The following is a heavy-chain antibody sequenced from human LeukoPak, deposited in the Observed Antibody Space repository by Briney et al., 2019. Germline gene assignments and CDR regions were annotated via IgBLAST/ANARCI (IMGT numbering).Heavy chain of an antibody. Sequence: SETLSLTCTVSGGSLSSYYWSWIRQPPGKGLEWIGYIYYSGSTNYNPSLKSRVTISVDTSKNQFSLKLSSVTAADTAVYYCARDSRRYSSSWYAGFDYWGQGTLVTVSS. D-gene: IGHD6-13*01. V-gene: IGHV4-59*01. CDR2: IYYSGST. CDR3: ARDSRRYSSSWYAGFDY. J-gene: IGHJ4*02. CDR1: GGSLSSYY.